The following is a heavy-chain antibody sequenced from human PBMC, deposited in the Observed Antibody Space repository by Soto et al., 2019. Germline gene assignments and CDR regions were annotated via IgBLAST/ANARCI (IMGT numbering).Heavy chain of an antibody. Sequence: SVKVSCKASGGTVSSYAISWVRQAPGQGLEWMGGIIPVFGTVNYAQKLQGRVTITADESTSTAYMELSSLRSEDTAVYYCARGYCSGGSCFKYNYHGMDVWRQGSTVTVSS. CDR2: IIPVFGTV. CDR3: ARGYCSGGSCFKYNYHGMDV. D-gene: IGHD2-15*01. J-gene: IGHJ6*02. CDR1: GGTVSSYA. V-gene: IGHV1-69*13.